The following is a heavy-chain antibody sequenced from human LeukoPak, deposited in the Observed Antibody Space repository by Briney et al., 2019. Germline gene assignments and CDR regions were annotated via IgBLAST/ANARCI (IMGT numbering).Heavy chain of an antibody. CDR3: AVIRGANY. J-gene: IGHJ4*02. V-gene: IGHV3-11*01. CDR2: ISSGGSTI. CDR1: GLTFSDYY. D-gene: IGHD3-10*01. Sequence: GGSLRLSCAVSGLTFSDYYMSWIRQAPGKGPEWVSYISSGGSTISHADSVKGRFTISRDNSKNTLYLQMHSLRAEDTAIYYCAVIRGANYWGQGTLVTVSS.